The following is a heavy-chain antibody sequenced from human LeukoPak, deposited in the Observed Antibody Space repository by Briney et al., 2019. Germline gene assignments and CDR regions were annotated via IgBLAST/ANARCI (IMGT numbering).Heavy chain of an antibody. CDR1: GFTFSSYS. CDR2: ISSSSSYI. D-gene: IGHD5-12*01. J-gene: IGHJ6*03. CDR3: ARSGVATITGKNYYYMDV. V-gene: IGHV3-21*01. Sequence: PGGSLRLSCAASGFTFSSYSMNWVRQAPGKGLEWVSSISSSSSYIYYADSVKGRFTISRDNAKNSLYLQMNSLRAEDTAVYYCARSGVATITGKNYYYMDVWGKGTTVTVSS.